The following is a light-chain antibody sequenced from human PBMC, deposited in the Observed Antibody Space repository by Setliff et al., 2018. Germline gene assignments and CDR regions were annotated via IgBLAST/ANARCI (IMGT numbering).Light chain of an antibody. CDR3: SSFRSIATPEV. Sequence: ALPQPASVSGSPGQSITISCTGTSSDVGSHNYVSWYQHHPGKAPKLVIYEVSNRPSGVSNRFSGSKSVNTASLTISGLQAEDEADYYCSSFRSIATPEVFGTGTKVTVL. J-gene: IGLJ1*01. V-gene: IGLV2-14*01. CDR2: EVS. CDR1: SSDVGSHNY.